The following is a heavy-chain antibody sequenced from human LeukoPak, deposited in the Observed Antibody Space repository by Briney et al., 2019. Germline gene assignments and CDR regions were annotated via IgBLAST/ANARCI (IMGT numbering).Heavy chain of an antibody. CDR3: AREIPAYYDFWSGYLDAFDI. J-gene: IGHJ3*02. Sequence: SVKVSCKASGGTFSSYAISWVRQAPGQGLEWMGGIIPIFGTANYAQKFQGRVTITADESTSTAYMELSSLRSEDTAVYYCAREIPAYYDFWSGYLDAFDIWGQGTMVTVSS. CDR1: GGTFSSYA. D-gene: IGHD3-3*01. V-gene: IGHV1-69*01. CDR2: IIPIFGTA.